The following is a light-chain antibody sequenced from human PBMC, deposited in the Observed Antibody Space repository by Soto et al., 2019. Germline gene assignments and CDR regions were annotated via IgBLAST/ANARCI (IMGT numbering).Light chain of an antibody. Sequence: NFMLTQPHSVSESPGKTVTISCTRTSGSIASNYVQWYQQRPGSAPTIVIYEDNQRPSGVPDRFSGSIDSSSNSASLTISGLKTGDEADYYCQSFDTAVVFGGGTKVTVL. J-gene: IGLJ3*02. CDR2: EDN. V-gene: IGLV6-57*03. CDR3: QSFDTAVV. CDR1: SGSIASNY.